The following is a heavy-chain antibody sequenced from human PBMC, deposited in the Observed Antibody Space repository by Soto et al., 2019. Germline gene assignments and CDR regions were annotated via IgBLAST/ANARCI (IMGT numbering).Heavy chain of an antibody. CDR3: ASGTVTSGRWFGP. Sequence: QVHLVQSGTEVKEPGASVKVSCKASASTFTGYTINWVRQAPGQGLEWMGWISTFNGNTKYAGNFEGRVPMTTNTSTTTAYMELTSLTFDDAAVYFCASGTVTSGRWFGPWGQGTLVSVSS. D-gene: IGHD4-17*01. V-gene: IGHV1-18*04. CDR2: ISTFNGNT. CDR1: ASTFTGYT. J-gene: IGHJ5*02.